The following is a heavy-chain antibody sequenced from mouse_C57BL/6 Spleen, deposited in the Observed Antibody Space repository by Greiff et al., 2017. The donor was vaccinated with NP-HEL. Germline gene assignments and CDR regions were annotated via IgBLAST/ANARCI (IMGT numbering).Heavy chain of an antibody. CDR2: INPGSGGT. CDR1: GYAFTNYL. V-gene: IGHV1-54*01. Sequence: QVQLQQSGAELVRPGTSVKVSCKASGYAFTNYLIEWVKQRPGQGLEWIGVINPGSGGTNYNEKFKGKATLTADKSSSTAYMQLSSLTSEDSAVYFGAREAMDYWGQGTSGTVPS. J-gene: IGHJ4*01. CDR3: AREAMDY.